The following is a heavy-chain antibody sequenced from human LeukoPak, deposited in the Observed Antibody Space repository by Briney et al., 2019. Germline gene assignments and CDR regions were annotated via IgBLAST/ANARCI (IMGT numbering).Heavy chain of an antibody. V-gene: IGHV3-23*01. CDR3: AKGGGWSPAVLFDY. CDR1: GFTFNDYA. CDR2: ISASGGTT. Sequence: GGSLRLSCVASGFTFNDYAMSWVRHVPGKGLDWVSTISASGGTTSYADSVKGRFTISRDNSKNTLYLQMNSLRAEDTAVYYCAKGGGWSPAVLFDYWGQGTLVTVSS. D-gene: IGHD6-19*01. J-gene: IGHJ4*02.